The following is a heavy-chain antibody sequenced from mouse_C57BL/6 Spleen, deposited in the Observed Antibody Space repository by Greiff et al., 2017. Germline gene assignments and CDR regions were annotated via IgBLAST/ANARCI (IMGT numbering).Heavy chain of an antibody. V-gene: IGHV1-50*01. CDR1: GYTFTSYW. Sequence: QVQLQQPGAELVKPGASVKLSCKASGYTFTSYWMQWVKQRPGQGLEWIGEIDPSDSYTNYNQKFKGKATLTVDTSSSTAYMQLSSLTSEDAAVYYCARQLRPHFDYWGQGTTLTVSS. J-gene: IGHJ2*01. CDR2: IDPSDSYT. D-gene: IGHD3-2*02. CDR3: ARQLRPHFDY.